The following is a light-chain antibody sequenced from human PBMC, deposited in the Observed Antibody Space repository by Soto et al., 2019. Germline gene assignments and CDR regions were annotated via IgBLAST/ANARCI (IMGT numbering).Light chain of an antibody. V-gene: IGLV2-23*01. CDR1: SSNIGGYNV. CDR2: DGT. CDR3: CSYVGATTYV. Sequence: QSVLTQPASVSGSPEQSITISCTGTSSNIGGYNVVSWYQQHPGKAPKVLIYDGTKRPSGVSNRFSGSQSGTTASLTISGLQAEDEADYYCCSYVGATTYVFGSGTKVTVL. J-gene: IGLJ1*01.